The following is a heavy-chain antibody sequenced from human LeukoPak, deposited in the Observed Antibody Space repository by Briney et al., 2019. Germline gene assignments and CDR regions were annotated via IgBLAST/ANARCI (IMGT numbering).Heavy chain of an antibody. V-gene: IGHV4-38-2*02. CDR1: GYSISSGYY. Sequence: SETLSLTCAVSGYSISSGYYWGWIRQPPGKGLEWIGSMYHSGSTYYNPSLKSRVTISVDTSKNQFSLKLSSVTAADTAVYYCARDLIAVAAFDYWGQGTLVTVSS. D-gene: IGHD6-19*01. J-gene: IGHJ4*02. CDR2: MYHSGST. CDR3: ARDLIAVAAFDY.